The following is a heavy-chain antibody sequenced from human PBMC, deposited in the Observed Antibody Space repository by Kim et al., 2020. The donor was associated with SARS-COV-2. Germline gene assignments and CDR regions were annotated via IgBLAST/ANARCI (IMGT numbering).Heavy chain of an antibody. Sequence: GGSLRLSCAASGFTFSSYAMHWVRQAPGKGLEWVAAILYDGSYEFYADSVKGRFTISRDNSKNTLYLKMNSLRTEDTALYYCVARMDVWGQGTTVTVSS. CDR3: VARMDV. D-gene: IGHD5-12*01. J-gene: IGHJ6*02. CDR1: GFTFSSYA. CDR2: ILYDGSYE. V-gene: IGHV3-30-3*01.